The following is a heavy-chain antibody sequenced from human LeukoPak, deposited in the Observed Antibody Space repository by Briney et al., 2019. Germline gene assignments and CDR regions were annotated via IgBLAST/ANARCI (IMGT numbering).Heavy chain of an antibody. V-gene: IGHV4-59*08. Sequence: PSETLSLTCTVSGGSISSYYGSWIRQPPGKGLEWIGYIYYSGSTNYNPSLKSRVTISVDTSKNQFSLKLSSVTAADTAVFYCARQNSGSYREFDYWGQGTLVTVSS. D-gene: IGHD1-26*01. CDR3: ARQNSGSYREFDY. CDR2: IYYSGST. CDR1: GGSISSYY. J-gene: IGHJ4*02.